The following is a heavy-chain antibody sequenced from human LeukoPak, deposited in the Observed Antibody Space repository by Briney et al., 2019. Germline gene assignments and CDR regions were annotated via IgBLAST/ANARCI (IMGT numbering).Heavy chain of an antibody. CDR1: GGSISSSSYY. CDR3: ARESLVELVLDY. V-gene: IGHV4-39*07. Sequence: PSETLSLTCTVSGGSISSSSYYWGWLRQPPGQGLVWVGSIYYSGSTYYNPSIKRRITISVDTSKNQFSLKLSSVTAADTAVYYCARESLVELVLDYWGQGTLVTVSS. J-gene: IGHJ4*02. D-gene: IGHD6-13*01. CDR2: IYYSGST.